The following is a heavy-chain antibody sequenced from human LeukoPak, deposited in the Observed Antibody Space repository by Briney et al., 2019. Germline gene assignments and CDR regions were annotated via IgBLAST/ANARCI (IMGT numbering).Heavy chain of an antibody. Sequence: GGSLRLSCAASGFTFSSYWISWVRQAPGKGLEWVANIKQDGSEKYYVDSVKGRFTISRDNAKNSLYLQMNSLRAEDTAVYYCAIVPPIAVAGGSDYWGQGTLVTVSS. V-gene: IGHV3-7*01. CDR1: GFTFSSYW. CDR2: IKQDGSEK. CDR3: AIVPPIAVAGGSDY. D-gene: IGHD6-19*01. J-gene: IGHJ4*02.